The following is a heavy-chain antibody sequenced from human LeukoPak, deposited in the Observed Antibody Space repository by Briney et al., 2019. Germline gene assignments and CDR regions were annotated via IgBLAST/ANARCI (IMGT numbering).Heavy chain of an antibody. D-gene: IGHD2-15*01. CDR1: GFTFSNYG. Sequence: GGSLRLSCAASGFTFSNYGLSWVRQAPGKGLEWVSAISGGGGSTYYADSVKGRFTISRDNSKNTLYLQMNSLRAEDTAVYYCAKDRPRYCSGGSCYTRFDPWGQGTLVTVSS. V-gene: IGHV3-23*01. J-gene: IGHJ5*02. CDR3: AKDRPRYCSGGSCYTRFDP. CDR2: ISGGGGST.